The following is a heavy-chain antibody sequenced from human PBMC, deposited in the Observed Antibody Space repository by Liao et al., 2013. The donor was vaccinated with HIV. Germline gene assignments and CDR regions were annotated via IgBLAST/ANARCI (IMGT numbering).Heavy chain of an antibody. D-gene: IGHD3-22*01. CDR1: GGSFSGYY. CDR2: IYFSGST. J-gene: IGHJ4*02. CDR3: ARDYDSSGSFDF. Sequence: QVQVQQWGAGLLKPSETLSLTCAVSGGSFSGYYWSWIRQSPVKGLEWIGNIYFSGSTYYNPSLKSRVTISVDTSKNRFSLKVRSVTAADTAMYYCARDYDSSGSFDFWGQGTLVTVSS. V-gene: IGHV4-34*11.